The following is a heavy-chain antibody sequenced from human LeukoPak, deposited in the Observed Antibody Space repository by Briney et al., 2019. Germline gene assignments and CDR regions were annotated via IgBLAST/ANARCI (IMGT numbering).Heavy chain of an antibody. V-gene: IGHV3-21*01. CDR3: ARHDEDSSGYFDAFDI. CDR2: ISSSSSYI. CDR1: GFTFSSYW. D-gene: IGHD3-22*01. J-gene: IGHJ3*02. Sequence: PGGSLRLSCAASGFTFSSYWMNWVRQAPGKGLEWVSSISSSSSYIYYADSVKGRFTISRDNAKNSLYLQMNSLRAEDTAVYYCARHDEDSSGYFDAFDIWGQGTMVTVSS.